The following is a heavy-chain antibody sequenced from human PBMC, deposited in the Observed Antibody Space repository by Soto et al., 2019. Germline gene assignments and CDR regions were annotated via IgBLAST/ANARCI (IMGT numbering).Heavy chain of an antibody. D-gene: IGHD1-1*01. CDR1: GYTFTSYD. Sequence: QVQLVQYGAEVKKPGASVKVSCKASGYTFTSYDINWVRQATGQGLEWMGWMNPNSGNTGYAQKYQGRVTMTRNTSISTAYMELSSLRSEDTAVYYCARERTGTTSMDVWGQGTTVTVSS. V-gene: IGHV1-8*01. CDR2: MNPNSGNT. J-gene: IGHJ6*02. CDR3: ARERTGTTSMDV.